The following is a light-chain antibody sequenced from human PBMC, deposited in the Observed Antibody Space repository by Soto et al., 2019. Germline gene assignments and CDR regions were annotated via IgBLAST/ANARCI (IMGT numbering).Light chain of an antibody. J-gene: IGKJ2*01. CDR1: PSVTNY. CDR3: QQRSSWPPYT. CDR2: GAF. V-gene: IGKV3-11*01. Sequence: EIVLTQSPATLSLSPGERATLSCRASPSVTNYLAWYQQKPGQPPRLLIYGAFNRAAGIPDRFGGSRSGTEFTLTISSLEPEDFAVYYCQQRSSWPPYTFGQGTKVDIK.